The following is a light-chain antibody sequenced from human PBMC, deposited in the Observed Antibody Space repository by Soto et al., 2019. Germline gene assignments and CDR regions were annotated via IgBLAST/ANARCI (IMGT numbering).Light chain of an antibody. CDR3: QQYDNLP. CDR2: GAS. J-gene: IGKJ4*01. Sequence: DIQVTQSPSSLSASVGERVTITCQASHGISKSLNWCQQKPGKAPNLLIYGASNLETGVPSRFRGSGSGTDFTFTISSLQPKDIAAYYCQQYDNLPVGGGTKVEIK. CDR1: HGISKS. V-gene: IGKV1-33*01.